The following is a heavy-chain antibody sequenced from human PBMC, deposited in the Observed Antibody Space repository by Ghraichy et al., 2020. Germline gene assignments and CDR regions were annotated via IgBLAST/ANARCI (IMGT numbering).Heavy chain of an antibody. V-gene: IGHV4-34*01. D-gene: IGHD5-18*01. CDR1: GGSFSGYY. J-gene: IGHJ4*02. CDR3: ARGRGYSYGGPLGY. CDR2: INHSGST. Sequence: SETLSLTCAVYGGSFSGYYWSWIRQPPGKGLEWIGEINHSGSTNYNPSLKSRVTISVDTSKNQFSLKLSSVTAADTAVYYCARGRGYSYGGPLGYWGQGTLVTVSS.